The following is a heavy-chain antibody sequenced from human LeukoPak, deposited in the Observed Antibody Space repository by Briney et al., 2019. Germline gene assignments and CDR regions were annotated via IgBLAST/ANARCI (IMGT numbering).Heavy chain of an antibody. V-gene: IGHV3-30-3*01. CDR2: IASDGSHT. D-gene: IGHD3-10*01. Sequence: GRSLRLSCAASGFTFSTYFVHWVRQAPGKGLEWVAVIASDGSHTFYVESVKGRFTISRDNSKNTLHLQMNSLRAEDTAVYFCARERQDTIVHSGAFDIWGQGTMVTVSS. CDR3: ARERQDTIVHSGAFDI. J-gene: IGHJ3*02. CDR1: GFTFSTYF.